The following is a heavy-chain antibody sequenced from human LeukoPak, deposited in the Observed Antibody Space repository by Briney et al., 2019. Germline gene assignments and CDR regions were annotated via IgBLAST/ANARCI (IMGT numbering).Heavy chain of an antibody. J-gene: IGHJ6*02. Sequence: GGSLRLSCAASGFTFSSYGMHWVRQAPGKRLEWVAFIRYDGSNKYYADSVKGRFTISRDNSKNTLYLQMNSLRAEDTAVYYCAKVGCSSTSCYLNYYYYGMDVWGQGTTVTVSS. V-gene: IGHV3-30*02. D-gene: IGHD2-2*01. CDR1: GFTFSSYG. CDR2: IRYDGSNK. CDR3: AKVGCSSTSCYLNYYYYGMDV.